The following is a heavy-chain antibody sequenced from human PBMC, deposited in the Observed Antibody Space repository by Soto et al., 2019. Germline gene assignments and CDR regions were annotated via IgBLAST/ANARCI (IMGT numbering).Heavy chain of an antibody. Sequence: GGSLRLSCAASGFTFSSYWMHWVRQAPGKGLVWVSRINSDGSSTGYTDSVKGRFTISRDNAKNTLYLQMNSLRAEDKAVYYCARFSGLSLGFYVPWGQGALVPASS. V-gene: IGHV3-74*01. CDR2: INSDGSST. D-gene: IGHD3-16*01. J-gene: IGHJ5*02. CDR1: GFTFSSYW. CDR3: ARFSGLSLGFYVP.